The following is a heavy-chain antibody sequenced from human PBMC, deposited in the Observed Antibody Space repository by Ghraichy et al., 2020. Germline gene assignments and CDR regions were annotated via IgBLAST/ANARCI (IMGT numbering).Heavy chain of an antibody. Sequence: SETLSLTCAVYGGSFSGYYWSWIRQPPGKGLEWIGEINHSGSTNYNPSLKSRVTISVDTSKNQFSLKLSSVTAADTAVYYCASRFYSSGYYYRGAFDIWGQGIMVTVSS. J-gene: IGHJ3*02. CDR2: INHSGST. V-gene: IGHV4-34*01. D-gene: IGHD3-22*01. CDR3: ASRFYSSGYYYRGAFDI. CDR1: GGSFSGYY.